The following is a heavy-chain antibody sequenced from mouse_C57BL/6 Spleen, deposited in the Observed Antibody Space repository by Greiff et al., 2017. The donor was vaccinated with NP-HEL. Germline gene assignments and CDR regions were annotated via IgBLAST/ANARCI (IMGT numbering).Heavy chain of an antibody. D-gene: IGHD1-1*01. Sequence: VQLQQSGAELVKPGASVKLSCKASGYTFTSYWMQWVKQRPGQGLEWIGEIDPSDSYTNYNQKFKGKATLTVDTSSSTAYMQLSSLTSEDSAVYYCARAGPYYDSSPRFDYWGQGTTLTVSS. CDR3: ARAGPYYDSSPRFDY. J-gene: IGHJ2*01. CDR2: IDPSDSYT. V-gene: IGHV1-50*01. CDR1: GYTFTSYW.